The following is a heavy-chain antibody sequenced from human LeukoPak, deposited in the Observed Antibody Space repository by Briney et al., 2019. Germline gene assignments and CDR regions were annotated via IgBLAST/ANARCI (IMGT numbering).Heavy chain of an antibody. CDR2: IKSKSYGETK. CDR1: GFTFRDYA. CDR3: TRIGH. D-gene: IGHD3/OR15-3a*01. J-gene: IGHJ4*02. Sequence: GGSLRLSCRTSGFTFRDYAVSWVRQAPGKGLEWMGVIKSKSYGETKEYAASVKDRFTISRDDSQSIAYLQMNSLKTEDTAVYYCTRIGHWGQGTLVTVSS. V-gene: IGHV3-49*04.